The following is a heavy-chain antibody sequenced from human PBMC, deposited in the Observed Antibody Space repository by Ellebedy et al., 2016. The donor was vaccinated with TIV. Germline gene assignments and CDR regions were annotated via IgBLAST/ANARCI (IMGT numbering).Heavy chain of an antibody. CDR2: FDPEDGET. CDR1: GYTLTEFS. D-gene: IGHD5-18*01. J-gene: IGHJ4*02. Sequence: AASVKVSCKVSGYTLTEFSMHWVRQAPGTGLEWMGGFDPEDGETIYAQKFQGRVTMSGDTSTDTAYMELSSLRSDDTAVYYCATALRGYSYGWGCLDYWGQGTLVTVPS. V-gene: IGHV1-24*01. CDR3: ATALRGYSYGWGCLDY.